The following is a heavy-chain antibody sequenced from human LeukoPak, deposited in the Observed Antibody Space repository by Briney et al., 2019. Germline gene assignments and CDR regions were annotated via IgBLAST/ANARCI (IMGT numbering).Heavy chain of an antibody. CDR3: ARGTVRGVIPNWFDP. V-gene: IGHV1-2*02. J-gene: IGHJ5*02. Sequence: ASVEVSCKASGSTFTGYYMHWVRQAPGQGLEWMGWINPNSGGTDYAQKFQGRVTMTRDTSITTAYMELSGLRSDDTAVYYCARGTVRGVIPNWFDPWGQGTLVTVSS. D-gene: IGHD3-10*01. CDR1: GSTFTGYY. CDR2: INPNSGGT.